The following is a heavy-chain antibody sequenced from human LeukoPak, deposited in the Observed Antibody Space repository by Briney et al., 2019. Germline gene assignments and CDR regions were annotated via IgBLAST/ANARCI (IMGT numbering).Heavy chain of an antibody. CDR2: IYKSEST. V-gene: IGHV4-59*12. Sequence: SETLSLTCTVSGGSISSYYWSWIRQPPGKGLEWIGYIYKSESTNYNPSLKSRVTVSVDTSKNQFSLKVSSVTAADTAVYYCAREGKRACSSTSCYPNPFDYWGQGTLVTVSS. CDR1: GGSISSYY. CDR3: AREGKRACSSTSCYPNPFDY. D-gene: IGHD2-2*01. J-gene: IGHJ4*02.